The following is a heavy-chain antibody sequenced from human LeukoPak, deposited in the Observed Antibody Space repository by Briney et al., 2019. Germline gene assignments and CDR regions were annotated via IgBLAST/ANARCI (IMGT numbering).Heavy chain of an antibody. CDR2: IYSDDTT. V-gene: IGHV3-53*01. D-gene: IGHD3-22*01. J-gene: IGHJ3*01. Sequence: PGGSLRLSCAASGFTVSSNYLSWVRQAPGKGLEWVSVIYSDDTTYYADSVKGRFTISRDNSKNTLYLQMNSLRAEDTAVYYCASGLNHYDSRMDAFWGQGTMVTVSS. CDR1: GFTVSSNY. CDR3: ASGLNHYDSRMDAF.